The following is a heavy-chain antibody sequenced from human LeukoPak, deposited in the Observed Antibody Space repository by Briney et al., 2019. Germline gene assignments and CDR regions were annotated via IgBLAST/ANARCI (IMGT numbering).Heavy chain of an antibody. Sequence: PGGSLRLSCAASGFTFSSYAMYWVRQAPGKGLEWVSGISGDESSTSYADSVKGRFTISRDNAKNSLYLQMNSLRAEDTAVYYCARDGVGATTDYWGQGTLVTVSS. J-gene: IGHJ4*02. CDR3: ARDGVGATTDY. CDR2: ISGDESST. D-gene: IGHD1-26*01. CDR1: GFTFSSYA. V-gene: IGHV3-74*01.